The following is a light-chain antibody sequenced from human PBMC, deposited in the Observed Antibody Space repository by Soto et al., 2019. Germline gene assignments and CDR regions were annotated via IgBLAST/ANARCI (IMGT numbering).Light chain of an antibody. CDR1: QDIRKF. CDR3: QQYDNLPLA. Sequence: DIQMTQSPSSLSAFVGDRVTITCQASQDIRKFLNWYQQRPGKAPKLLIYDASNLETGGPSRFSGSGFGTDFTFTISSLQPEDIATYYCQQYDNLPLAFGGGTTVEIK. CDR2: DAS. V-gene: IGKV1-33*01. J-gene: IGKJ4*01.